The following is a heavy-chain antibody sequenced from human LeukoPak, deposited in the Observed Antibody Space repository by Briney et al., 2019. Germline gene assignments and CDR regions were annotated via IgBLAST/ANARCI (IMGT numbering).Heavy chain of an antibody. V-gene: IGHV1-69*13. J-gene: IGHJ6*03. CDR1: GGTFSGYA. CDR2: IIPIFGTA. D-gene: IGHD2-2*01. Sequence: SVKVSCKASGGTFSGYAISWVRQAPGQGLEWMGGIIPIFGTANYAQKFQGRVTITADESTSTAYMELSSLRSEDTAVYYCARGPSSLPAGWLDYYYMDVWGKGTTVTVSS. CDR3: ARGPSSLPAGWLDYYYMDV.